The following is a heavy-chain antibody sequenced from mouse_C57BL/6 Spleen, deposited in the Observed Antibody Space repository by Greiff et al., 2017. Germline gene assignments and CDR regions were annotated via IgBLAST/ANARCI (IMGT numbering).Heavy chain of an antibody. V-gene: IGHV1-22*01. CDR1: GYTFTDYN. J-gene: IGHJ2*01. D-gene: IGHD1-1*01. CDR3: AREDYYGSSDY. CDR2: INPNNGGT. Sequence: EVKLVESGPELVKPGASVKMSCKASGYTFTDYNMHWVKQSHGKSLEWIGYINPNNGGTSYNQKFKGKATLTVNKSSSTAYMELRSLTSEDSAVYYCAREDYYGSSDYWGQGTTLTVSS.